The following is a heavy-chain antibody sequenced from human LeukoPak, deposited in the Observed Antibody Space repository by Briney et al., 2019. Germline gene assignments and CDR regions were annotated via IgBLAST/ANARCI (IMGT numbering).Heavy chain of an antibody. V-gene: IGHV1-18*01. CDR1: GYTFTSYV. Sequence: ASVKVSCKASGYTFTSYVISWVRQAPGQGLEWMGWISAYNGNTNYAQKLQGRVTMTTDTSTSTAYMELRSLRSDDTAVYYCARDRPIVVVVAATPTFDYWGQGTLVTVSS. CDR2: ISAYNGNT. CDR3: ARDRPIVVVVAATPTFDY. D-gene: IGHD2-15*01. J-gene: IGHJ4*02.